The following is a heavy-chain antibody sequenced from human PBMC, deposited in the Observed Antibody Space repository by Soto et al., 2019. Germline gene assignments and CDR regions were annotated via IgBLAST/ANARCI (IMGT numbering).Heavy chain of an antibody. CDR3: ARQVLQAPHYGMDV. Sequence: PGESLKISCRTSGYSFSNYWIGWVRQMPGKGLEWMGIVYPGDSDTRYSPSFQGQVTISADKSISTAYLQWSSLKASDTAMYYCARQVLQAPHYGMDVCGQGPTVTVYS. J-gene: IGHJ6*02. CDR1: GYSFSNYW. CDR2: VYPGDSDT. D-gene: IGHD2-15*01. V-gene: IGHV5-51*01.